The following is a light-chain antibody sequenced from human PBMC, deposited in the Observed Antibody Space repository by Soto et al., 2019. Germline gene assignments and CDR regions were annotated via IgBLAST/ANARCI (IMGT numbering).Light chain of an antibody. CDR1: SSDVGGYNY. Sequence: QSALTQPASVSGSPGQSITISCTGTSSDVGGYNYVSWYQQHPGKAPKLMIYEVSNRPSGVSNRFSGSKSGNTASLTISGHQAEDEADYYCSSYRSTRTLGVFGTGTKLTVL. V-gene: IGLV2-14*01. CDR2: EVS. J-gene: IGLJ1*01. CDR3: SSYRSTRTLGV.